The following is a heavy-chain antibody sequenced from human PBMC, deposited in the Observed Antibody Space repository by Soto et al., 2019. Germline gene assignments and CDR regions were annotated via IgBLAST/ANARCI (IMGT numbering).Heavy chain of an antibody. CDR2: MNPNSGNT. CDR1: GYTFTSYD. CDR3: ARASTSVDAFDI. Sequence: ASVKVSCKASGYTFTSYDINWVRQATGQGLEWMGWMNPNSGNTGYAQKFQGRVTMTRNTSISTAYMELSSLRSEDTAVYYCARASTSVDAFDIWGRGTMVTVSS. V-gene: IGHV1-8*01. J-gene: IGHJ3*02. D-gene: IGHD2-2*01.